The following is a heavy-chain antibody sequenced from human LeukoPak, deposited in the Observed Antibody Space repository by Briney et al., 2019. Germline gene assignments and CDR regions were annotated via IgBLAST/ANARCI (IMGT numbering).Heavy chain of an antibody. CDR2: INHSGST. Sequence: SETLSLTCAVYGGSFSGYYWSWIRQPLGKGLEWIGEINHSGSTNYNPSLKSRVTISVDTSKNQFSLKLSSVTAADTAVYYCALLWFGEGYYYYGMDVWGQGTTVTVSS. D-gene: IGHD3-10*01. V-gene: IGHV4-34*01. J-gene: IGHJ6*02. CDR3: ALLWFGEGYYYYGMDV. CDR1: GGSFSGYY.